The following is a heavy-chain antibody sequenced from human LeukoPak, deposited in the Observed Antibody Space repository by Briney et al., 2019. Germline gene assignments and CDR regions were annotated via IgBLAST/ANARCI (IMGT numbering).Heavy chain of an antibody. CDR1: GFTFDDYA. D-gene: IGHD1-26*01. V-gene: IGHV3-9*01. Sequence: GGSLRLSCAASGFTFDDYAMHWVRQAPGKGLEWVSGISWNSGSIGYADSVKGRFTISRDNAKNSLYLQMNSLRAEDTALYYCAKDRMGATTRVCDYWGQGTLVTVSS. J-gene: IGHJ4*02. CDR3: AKDRMGATTRVCDY. CDR2: ISWNSGSI.